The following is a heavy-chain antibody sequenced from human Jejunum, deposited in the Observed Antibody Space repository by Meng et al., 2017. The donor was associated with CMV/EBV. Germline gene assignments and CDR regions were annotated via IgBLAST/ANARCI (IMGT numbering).Heavy chain of an antibody. CDR2: IYNSGDI. CDR3: VRHGDCSSGSCYYHWLDP. V-gene: IGHV4-59*02. J-gene: IGHJ5*01. CDR1: GGSVSKYY. D-gene: IGHD2-2*01. Sequence: VPPQVAGQGLVRPSETLSLTCSVSGGSVSKYYWGWIRQTPGGGLEWLGYIYNSGDIYYNPFLEGRVTISTDTSKNQFSLKLRYVTAADTAVYYCVRHGDCSSGSCYYHWLDPWGQGSLVTVSS.